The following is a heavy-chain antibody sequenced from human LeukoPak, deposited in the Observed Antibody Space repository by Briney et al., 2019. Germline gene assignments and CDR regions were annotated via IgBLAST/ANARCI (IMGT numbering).Heavy chain of an antibody. CDR2: IKQDGSEK. CDR3: ARDWGDYGDY. CDR1: GYTFSIYW. J-gene: IGHJ4*02. Sequence: GGSLTLTCAASGYTFSIYWRTWVRQAPGKGLEWVANIKQDGSEKYYMDSVRGRFTISRDNAKNSLYLQMNSLRAEDTAVYYCARDWGDYGDYWGQGTLVTVSS. V-gene: IGHV3-7*01. D-gene: IGHD4-17*01.